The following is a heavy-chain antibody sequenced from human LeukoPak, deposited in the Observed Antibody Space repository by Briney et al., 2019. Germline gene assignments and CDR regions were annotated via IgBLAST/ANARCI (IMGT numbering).Heavy chain of an antibody. D-gene: IGHD2-2*03. CDR3: ARDWIDRSLDY. V-gene: IGHV3-48*02. Sequence: GGSLRLSCAASGFTFSSYSMNWVRQAPGKGLEWISYITSSSSSIHYADSVKGRFTISRDDSKNTVYLQMNSLRDEETAVYYCARDWIDRSLDYWGLGTLVTVSS. CDR2: ITSSSSSI. CDR1: GFTFSSYS. J-gene: IGHJ4*02.